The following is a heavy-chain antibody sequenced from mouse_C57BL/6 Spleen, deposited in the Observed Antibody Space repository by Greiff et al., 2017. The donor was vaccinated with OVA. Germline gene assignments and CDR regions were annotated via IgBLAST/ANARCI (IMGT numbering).Heavy chain of an antibody. V-gene: IGHV1-18*01. CDR2: INPNNGGT. CDR1: GYTFTDYN. CDR3: ARRWGRDWYFDV. J-gene: IGHJ1*03. D-gene: IGHD2-3*01. Sequence: VQLQQSGPELVKPGASVKIPCKASGYTFTDYNMDWVKQSHGKSLEWIGDINPNNGGTIYNQKFKGKATLTVDKSSSTAYMELRSLTSEDTAVYYCARRWGRDWYFDVWGTGTTVTVSS.